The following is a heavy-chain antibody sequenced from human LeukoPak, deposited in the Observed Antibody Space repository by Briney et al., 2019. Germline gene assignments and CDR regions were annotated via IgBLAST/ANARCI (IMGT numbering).Heavy chain of an antibody. CDR2: INHSGST. CDR3: ARGHQRRVLRYFDWLSKGPNWFDP. D-gene: IGHD3-9*01. J-gene: IGHJ5*02. CDR1: GGSFSGYY. Sequence: PSETLSLTCAVYGGSFSGYYWSWIRQPPGKGLEWIGEINHSGSTNYNPSLKSRVTISVDTSKNQFSLKLSSVTAVVKAVYYYARGHQRRVLRYFDWLSKGPNWFDPWGQGTLVTVSS. V-gene: IGHV4-34*01.